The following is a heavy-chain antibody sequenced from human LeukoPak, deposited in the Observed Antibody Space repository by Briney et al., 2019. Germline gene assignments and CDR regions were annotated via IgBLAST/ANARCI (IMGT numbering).Heavy chain of an antibody. D-gene: IGHD6-13*01. J-gene: IGHJ5*02. Sequence: SESPSLTCTVSGGSISSYYWSWIRQPAGKGLEWIGRIYTSGSTNYNPSLKSRVTMSVDTSKNQFSLKLSSVTAADTAVYYCARVAAAHAFDPWGQGTLTIVSS. CDR2: IYTSGST. CDR1: GGSISSYY. CDR3: ARVAAAHAFDP. V-gene: IGHV4-4*07.